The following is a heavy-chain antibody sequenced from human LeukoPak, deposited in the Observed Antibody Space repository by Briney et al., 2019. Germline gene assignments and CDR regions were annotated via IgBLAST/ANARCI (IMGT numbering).Heavy chain of an antibody. CDR3: ANFDGDSQAFHI. Sequence: GGSLRLSCSTSGFTFTNYNMHWVRQTPGKGLQWVAAILYDGSKKYYADSVKGRFSVYRDNSNNTLYLQMNSLKTEDTAVYSCANFDGDSQAFHIWGQGTMVTVPS. J-gene: IGHJ3*02. CDR2: ILYDGSKK. CDR1: GFTFTNYN. V-gene: IGHV3-30*18. D-gene: IGHD3-9*01.